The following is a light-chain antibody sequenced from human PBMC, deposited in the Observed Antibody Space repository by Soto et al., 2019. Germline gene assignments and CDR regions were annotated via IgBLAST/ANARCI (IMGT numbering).Light chain of an antibody. J-gene: IGKJ4*01. CDR3: QHYNAWPRT. Sequence: EIVVTQSPATLSMSPGERATLSCRTSQRVTSTLAWYQQKAGQAPRLLIYGASTRATGIPVRFSASGSGTKFAITISSLQSEDFAVHYCQHYNAWPRTFGGGTKVEIK. V-gene: IGKV3-15*01. CDR1: QRVTST. CDR2: GAS.